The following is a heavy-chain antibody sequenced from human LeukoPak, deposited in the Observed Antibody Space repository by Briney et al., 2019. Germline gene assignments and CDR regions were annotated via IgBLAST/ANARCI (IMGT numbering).Heavy chain of an antibody. CDR3: ARDFGIAAAGGTDY. CDR2: MNPNSGGT. CDR1: GYTFTSYD. V-gene: IGHV1-2*02. Sequence: ASVKVSCKASGYTFTSYDINWVRQATGQGLEWMGWMNPNSGGTNYAQKFQGRVTMTRDTSISTAYMELSRLRSDDTAVYYCARDFGIAAAGGTDYWGQGTLVTVSS. J-gene: IGHJ4*02. D-gene: IGHD6-13*01.